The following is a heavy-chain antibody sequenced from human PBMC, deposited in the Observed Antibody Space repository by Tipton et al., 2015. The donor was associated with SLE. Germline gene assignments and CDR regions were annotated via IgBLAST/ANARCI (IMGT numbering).Heavy chain of an antibody. Sequence: TLSLTCTVSGGSINNSYYYWAWIRQPPGKGLEWIGSIYYSGSTFNNPSLKSRVTISAVTSKNQFSLRVSSVTAADTAVYYCSRDRRGWYFDLWGRGTLVTVSS. CDR3: SRDRRGWYFDL. CDR2: IYYSGST. J-gene: IGHJ2*01. D-gene: IGHD3-10*01. V-gene: IGHV4-39*07. CDR1: GGSINNSYYY.